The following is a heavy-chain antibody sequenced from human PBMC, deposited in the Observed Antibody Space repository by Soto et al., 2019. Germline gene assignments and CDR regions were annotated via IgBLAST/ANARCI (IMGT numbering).Heavy chain of an antibody. V-gene: IGHV3-21*01. J-gene: IGHJ5*02. D-gene: IGHD6-6*01. CDR3: ARVLIAARPEPPGRWFDH. CDR1: GFTFSSYS. Sequence: XGSLILSCSASGFTFSSYSMNWVRQAPGKGLDWVSSISSSSSYIYYADSVKGRFTISRDNAKNSLYLQMNSLRAEDTAVYYCARVLIAARPEPPGRWFDHWGQGTLVTVSS. CDR2: ISSSSSYI.